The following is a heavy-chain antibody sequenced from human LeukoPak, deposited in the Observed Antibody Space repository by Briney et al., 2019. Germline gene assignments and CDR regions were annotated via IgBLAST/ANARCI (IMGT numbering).Heavy chain of an antibody. CDR1: GFTFASYG. Sequence: GGSLRLSCAASGFTFASYGMSWVRQAPGKGLEWVSFITTNGGRASYADSVEGRFTISRDNPRNTLYMQMNSLRDEDTAVYYCAIMHGYYDGTGYWVQWGQGTLVTVSS. CDR3: AIMHGYYDGTGYWVQ. V-gene: IGHV3-23*01. D-gene: IGHD3-22*01. CDR2: ITTNGGRA. J-gene: IGHJ1*01.